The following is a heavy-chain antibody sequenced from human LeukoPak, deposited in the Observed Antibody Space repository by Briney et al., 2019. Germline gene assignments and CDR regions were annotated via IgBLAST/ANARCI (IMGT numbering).Heavy chain of an antibody. J-gene: IGHJ4*02. CDR2: IYHSGST. V-gene: IGHV4-38-2*02. D-gene: IGHD3-10*01. CDR3: ARREYGSRHT. CDR1: GGAISGSY. Sequence: SETLSLTCTVSGGAISGSYWGWIRQPPGKGLEWIGSIYHSGSTYYNPSLKSRVTISVDTSKNQFSLKLSSVTAADTAVYYCARREYGSRHTWGQGTLVTVSS.